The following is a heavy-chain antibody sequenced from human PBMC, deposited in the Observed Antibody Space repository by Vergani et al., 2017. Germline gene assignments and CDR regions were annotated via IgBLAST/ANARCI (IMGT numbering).Heavy chain of an antibody. J-gene: IGHJ6*02. D-gene: IGHD6-13*01. Sequence: EVQLLESGGGLVQPGGSLRLSCAASGFTFSSYAMSWVRQAPGKGLEWVSAISGSGGSTYYADSVKGRFTISRDNSKNTLYLQMNSLRAEDTAVYYCAKESSSWPLNYYYGMDVWGQGTTVTVSS. CDR2: ISGSGGST. CDR3: AKESSSWPLNYYYGMDV. CDR1: GFTFSSYA. V-gene: IGHV3-23*01.